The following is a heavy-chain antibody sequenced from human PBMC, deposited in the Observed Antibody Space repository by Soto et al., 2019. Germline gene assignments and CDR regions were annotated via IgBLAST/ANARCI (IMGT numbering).Heavy chain of an antibody. Sequence: GSLRLSCAASGFPFSSYWMPWVRQAPGKGLVWVSRINSDGSSTSYADSVKGRFTISRDNAKNTLYLQMNSLRAEDTAVYYCVKDHSSGWARYYFDYWGQGTLVTVSS. CDR1: GFPFSSYW. CDR2: INSDGSST. D-gene: IGHD6-19*01. V-gene: IGHV3-74*01. CDR3: VKDHSSGWARYYFDY. J-gene: IGHJ4*02.